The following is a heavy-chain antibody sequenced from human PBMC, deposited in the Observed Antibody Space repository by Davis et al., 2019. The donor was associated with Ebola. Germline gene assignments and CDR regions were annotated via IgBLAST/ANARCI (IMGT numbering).Heavy chain of an antibody. V-gene: IGHV4-39*01. CDR3: ARHPYYDFWSGYNPFDY. CDR2: IYYSGST. J-gene: IGHJ4*02. CDR1: GGSISSSSYY. D-gene: IGHD3-3*01. Sequence: MPSETLSLTCTVSGGSISSSSYYWGWIRQPPGKGLEWIGSIYYSGSTYYNPSLKSRVTISVDTSKNQFSLKLSSVTAADTAVYYCARHPYYDFWSGYNPFDYWGQGTLVTVSS.